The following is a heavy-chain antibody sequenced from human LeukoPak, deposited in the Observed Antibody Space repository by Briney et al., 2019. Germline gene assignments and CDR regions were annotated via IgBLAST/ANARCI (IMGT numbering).Heavy chain of an antibody. CDR1: GFTVSSYA. CDR3: AKDAYQRYCSSTSCYWSH. D-gene: IGHD2-2*01. J-gene: IGHJ4*02. CDR2: IRGSGGST. V-gene: IGHV3-23*01. Sequence: YPGGSLRLSCAASGFTVSSYAMSSVRRAPGKGLEWVSAIRGSGGSTDYADGVKGRFTISRDNSKNPLYLQTNSLRAEDTAVYYCAKDAYQRYCSSTSCYWSHWGQGTLVTVSS.